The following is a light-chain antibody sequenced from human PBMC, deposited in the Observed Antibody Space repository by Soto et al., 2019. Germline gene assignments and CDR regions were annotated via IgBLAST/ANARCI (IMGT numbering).Light chain of an antibody. V-gene: IGKV1-9*01. CDR2: IAS. Sequence: DIQLTQSPSFLSSAVGDRVTLSCRASQGIRNYLAWYQQKPGRAPKLVMYIASSWAGGVPSRFSGSGSGTEFSLTISTLQPDDFATYYCQQYDSFSVTFGQGTRLEI. CDR3: QQYDSFSVT. CDR1: QGIRNY. J-gene: IGKJ5*01.